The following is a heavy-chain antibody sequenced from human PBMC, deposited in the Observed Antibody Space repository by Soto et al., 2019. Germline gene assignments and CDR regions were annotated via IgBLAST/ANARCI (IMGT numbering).Heavy chain of an antibody. V-gene: IGHV1-18*01. D-gene: IGHD6-19*01. CDR2: IGAYNGNT. Sequence: QVQLVQSGGEVKKPGASVKVSCKASGYTFTNYGISWVRQATGQGLEWMAWIGAYNGNTNYARKFQGRVSVTRDTSTTTAYMELTSLRSDDTAVYYCAREAPVAGVDYWGQGTLVTVSS. J-gene: IGHJ4*02. CDR1: GYTFTNYG. CDR3: AREAPVAGVDY.